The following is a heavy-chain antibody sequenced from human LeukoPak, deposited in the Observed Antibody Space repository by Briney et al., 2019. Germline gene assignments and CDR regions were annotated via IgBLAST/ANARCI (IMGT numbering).Heavy chain of an antibody. D-gene: IGHD6-19*01. Sequence: PGGSLRLSCAASGFTFSSYGMSWVRQAPGKGLEWVSAISGSGGSTYYADSVKGRFTISRDNSKNTLYLQMNSLRAEDTAVYYCAKDGSGWYTNWFDPWGQGTLVTVSS. CDR1: GFTFSSYG. CDR2: ISGSGGST. V-gene: IGHV3-23*01. CDR3: AKDGSGWYTNWFDP. J-gene: IGHJ5*02.